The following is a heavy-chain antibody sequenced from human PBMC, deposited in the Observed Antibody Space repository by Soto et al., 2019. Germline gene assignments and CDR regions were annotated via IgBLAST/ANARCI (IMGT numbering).Heavy chain of an antibody. J-gene: IGHJ6*02. CDR2: ISYDGSNK. V-gene: IGHV3-30-3*01. Sequence: GVSLRLSCAASGFTFSSYAMHWVRQAPGKGLEWVAVISYDGSNKYYADSVKGRFTISRDNSKNTLYLQMNSLRAEDTAVYYCARASSGWPWDYYYYGMDVWGQGTTVTVSS. D-gene: IGHD6-19*01. CDR3: ARASSGWPWDYYYYGMDV. CDR1: GFTFSSYA.